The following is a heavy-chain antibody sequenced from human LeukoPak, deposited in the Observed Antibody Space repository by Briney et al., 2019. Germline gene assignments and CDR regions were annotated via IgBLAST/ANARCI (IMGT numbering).Heavy chain of an antibody. CDR1: GFTFSGSA. D-gene: IGHD6-19*01. CDR2: IRTKANSYAT. CDR3: TRTQGCYGMDV. J-gene: IGHJ6*04. V-gene: IGHV3-73*01. Sequence: GGSLRLSCAASGFTFSGSAMHWVRQASGKGLEWVGRIRTKANSYATAYAASVKGRFTISRDDSKNTAYLQMNSLKTEDTAVYYCTRTQGCYGMDVWGRGTTVTVSS.